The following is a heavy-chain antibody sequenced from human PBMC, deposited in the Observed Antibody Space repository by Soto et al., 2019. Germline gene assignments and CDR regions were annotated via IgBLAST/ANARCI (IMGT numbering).Heavy chain of an antibody. J-gene: IGHJ3*02. D-gene: IGHD2-15*01. Sequence: GASVKVFCKASGYSFTSYDVNWVRQATGQGLEWMGWMNPNSGNTAFAEKFQGRVTMTRDTPISTAYMELSGLTSEDTAVYYCARYPYTSYCSDGSCSYDAFDIWGQGTVVTVSS. CDR1: GYSFTSYD. CDR2: MNPNSGNT. CDR3: ARYPYTSYCSDGSCSYDAFDI. V-gene: IGHV1-8*01.